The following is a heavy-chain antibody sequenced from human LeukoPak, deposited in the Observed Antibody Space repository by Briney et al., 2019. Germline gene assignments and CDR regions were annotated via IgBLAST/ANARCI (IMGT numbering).Heavy chain of an antibody. CDR1: GGTFSSYA. J-gene: IGHJ3*02. V-gene: IGHV1-69*04. Sequence: SVKVSCKASGGTFSSYAISWVRQAPGQGLEWMGRIIPILGIANYAQKFQGRVTITADKSTSTAYMELSSLRSEDTAVYYCARTSGYSSGPDAFDIWGQGTMVTVSS. CDR2: IIPILGIA. D-gene: IGHD6-19*01. CDR3: ARTSGYSSGPDAFDI.